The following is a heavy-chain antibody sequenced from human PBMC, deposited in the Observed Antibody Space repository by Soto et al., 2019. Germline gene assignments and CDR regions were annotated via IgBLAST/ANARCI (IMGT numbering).Heavy chain of an antibody. V-gene: IGHV4-4*02. CDR3: ARHAGCSSTSCYGFHWFDP. CDR2: IYYSGST. Sequence: SETLSLTCAVSGGSISSSNWWSWVRQPPGKGLEWIGEIYYSGSTNYNPSLKSRVTISVDTSKNQFSLKLSSVTAADTAVYYCARHAGCSSTSCYGFHWFDPWGQGTLVTVS. D-gene: IGHD2-2*01. J-gene: IGHJ5*02. CDR1: GGSISSSNW.